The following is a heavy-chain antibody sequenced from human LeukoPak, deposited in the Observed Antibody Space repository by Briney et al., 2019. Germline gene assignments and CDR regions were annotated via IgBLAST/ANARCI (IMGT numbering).Heavy chain of an antibody. D-gene: IGHD2-2*01. J-gene: IGHJ4*02. V-gene: IGHV4-39*01. Sequence: PSETLSLTCTVSGGSISSSSYYWGWIRQPPGKGLEWIGSIYYSGSTYYNPSLKSRVTISVDTSKNQFSLKLSSVTAADTAVYYCARHVVVPAAPDYWGQGTLVTVSS. CDR1: GGSISSSSYY. CDR3: ARHVVVPAAPDY. CDR2: IYYSGST.